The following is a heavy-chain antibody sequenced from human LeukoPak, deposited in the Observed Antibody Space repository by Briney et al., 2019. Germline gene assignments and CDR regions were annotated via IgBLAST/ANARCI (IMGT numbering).Heavy chain of an antibody. D-gene: IGHD3-22*01. CDR1: GFTFSSYA. CDR3: AKDPSYYYDSSGYSFDY. Sequence: GGSLRLSCAASGFTFSSYAMSWVRQAPGKGLEWVSAMSGSGGSTYYADSVKGRFTISRDNSKNTLYLQMNSLRAEDTAVYYCAKDPSYYYDSSGYSFDYWGQGTLVTVSS. CDR2: MSGSGGST. J-gene: IGHJ4*02. V-gene: IGHV3-23*01.